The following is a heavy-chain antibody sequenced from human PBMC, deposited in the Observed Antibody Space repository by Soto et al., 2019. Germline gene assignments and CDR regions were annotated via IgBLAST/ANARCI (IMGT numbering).Heavy chain of an antibody. Sequence: EVQLVESGGGLVKPGGSLRLSCAASGFTFSSYSMNWVRQAPGKGLEWVSSISSSSSYLYYADSVEGRFTISRDNAKNSLYLQMNSLKAEDTAVYYCARVRPFGEADYWGQGTLVTVSS. J-gene: IGHJ4*02. D-gene: IGHD3-10*01. CDR2: ISSSSSYL. CDR1: GFTFSSYS. V-gene: IGHV3-21*01. CDR3: ARVRPFGEADY.